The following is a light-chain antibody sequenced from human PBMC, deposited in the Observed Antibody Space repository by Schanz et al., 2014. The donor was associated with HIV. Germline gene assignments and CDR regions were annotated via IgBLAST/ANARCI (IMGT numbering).Light chain of an antibody. CDR3: SSYTSSSSV. CDR1: SSDVGGYNY. CDR2: GVS. J-gene: IGLJ2*01. V-gene: IGLV2-14*03. Sequence: QSALTQPASVSGSPGQSITISCTGTSSDVGGYNYVSWYQHHPGKAPKLMIYGVSNRPSGISNRFSGSKSAYTASLTISGLQPEDEADYYCSSYTSSSSVFGGGTKLTVL.